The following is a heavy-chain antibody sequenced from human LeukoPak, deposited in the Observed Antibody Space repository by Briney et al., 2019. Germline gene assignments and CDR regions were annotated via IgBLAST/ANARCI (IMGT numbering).Heavy chain of an antibody. CDR3: AKAYYDSSGYSYYFDY. J-gene: IGHJ4*02. CDR2: ISGSSSYM. D-gene: IGHD3-22*01. Sequence: GGSLRRSCAASGFPFSAYSMNWVRQAPGKGLEWVSSISGSSSYMFYADSVKGRFTISRDNAKNSLYLQMNSLRAEDTAVYYCAKAYYDSSGYSYYFDYWGQGTLVTVSS. V-gene: IGHV3-21*01. CDR1: GFPFSAYS.